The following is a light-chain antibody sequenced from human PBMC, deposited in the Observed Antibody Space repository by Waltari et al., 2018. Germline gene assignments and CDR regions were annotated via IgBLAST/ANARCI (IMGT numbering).Light chain of an antibody. V-gene: IGKV3-20*01. CDR3: QHYGWSSWT. CDR1: QSASSSY. CDR2: AAS. J-gene: IGKJ1*01. Sequence: DIVLTQSPGTLSLSPGERATLSCMASQSASSSYLAWYQQKPGQAPRLRIYAASTRATGIPDRFSGSGSGTDFTLTISRLEPEDFAVYYCQHYGWSSWTFGQGTKVVIK.